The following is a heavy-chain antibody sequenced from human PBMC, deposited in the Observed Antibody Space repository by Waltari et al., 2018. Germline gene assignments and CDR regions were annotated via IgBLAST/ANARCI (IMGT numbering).Heavy chain of an antibody. CDR2: INHSGST. CDR3: ARRVTTRGHSINYYYYMDV. CDR1: GGSFSGYY. D-gene: IGHD4-4*01. V-gene: IGHV4-34*01. Sequence: QVQLQQWGAGLLKPSETLSLTCAVYGGSFSGYYWSWIRQPPGKGLEWIGEINHSGSTNYNPSLKSRVTISVDTSKNQFSLKLSSVTAADTAVYYCARRVTTRGHSINYYYYMDVWGKGTTVTISS. J-gene: IGHJ6*03.